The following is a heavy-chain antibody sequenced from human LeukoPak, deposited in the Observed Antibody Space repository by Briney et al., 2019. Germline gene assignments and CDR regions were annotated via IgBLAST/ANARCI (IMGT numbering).Heavy chain of an antibody. Sequence: GGSLRLSCAASGFTFNNFGMHWVRQAPGKGLEWVAFIRYDGSNKYYVDSVKGRFTISRDNSQNTLYLQMNSLRVEDTAVYYCAKAYYSSGSTQENSDYWGQGTLVTVSS. CDR1: GFTFNNFG. CDR2: IRYDGSNK. D-gene: IGHD3-10*01. CDR3: AKAYYSSGSTQENSDY. V-gene: IGHV3-30*02. J-gene: IGHJ4*02.